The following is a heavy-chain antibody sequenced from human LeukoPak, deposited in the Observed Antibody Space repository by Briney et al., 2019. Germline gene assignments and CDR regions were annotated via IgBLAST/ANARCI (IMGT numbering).Heavy chain of an antibody. Sequence: GSVKVSCKASGYTFTSYGISCVRQAPGQGLEWMGCSSAYNGNTNYAQKLQGRVTMTTDTSTSTAYMELRSLRSDATAVYYCARADGGWPSGFDYWGQGTLVTVSS. V-gene: IGHV1-18*01. CDR1: GYTFTSYG. CDR3: ARADGGWPSGFDY. D-gene: IGHD6-19*01. J-gene: IGHJ4*02. CDR2: SSAYNGNT.